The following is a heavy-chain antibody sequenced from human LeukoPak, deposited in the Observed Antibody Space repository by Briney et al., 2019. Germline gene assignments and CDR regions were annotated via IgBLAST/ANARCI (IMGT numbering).Heavy chain of an antibody. V-gene: IGHV3-30*18. CDR3: AKQGCSGGSCYSPT. J-gene: IGHJ4*02. D-gene: IGHD2-15*01. CDR1: GFTFSSYG. CDR2: ISYDGSDK. Sequence: GGSLRLSCAASGFTFSSYGMHWVRQAPGKGLDWVAVISYDGSDKYYADSVKGRFTISRDNSKNTLYLQMNSLRAEDTAVYYCAKQGCSGGSCYSPTWGQGTLVTVSS.